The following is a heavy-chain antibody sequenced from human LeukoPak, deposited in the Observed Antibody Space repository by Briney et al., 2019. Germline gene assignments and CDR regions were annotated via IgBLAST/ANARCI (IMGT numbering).Heavy chain of an antibody. J-gene: IGHJ4*02. D-gene: IGHD3-22*01. Sequence: PGGSLRLSCAASGFTFSSYAMSWVRQAPGKGLEWVSAISGSGGSTYYADSVKGRFTISRDKSKNTLYLQMNSLRAEDTAVYYCAKSPSPYYYDSSGYYDYWGQGTLVTVSS. CDR2: ISGSGGST. CDR1: GFTFSSYA. V-gene: IGHV3-23*01. CDR3: AKSPSPYYYDSSGYYDY.